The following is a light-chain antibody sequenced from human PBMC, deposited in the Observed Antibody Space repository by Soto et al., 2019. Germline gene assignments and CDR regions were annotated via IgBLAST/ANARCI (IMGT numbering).Light chain of an antibody. CDR3: HSYDSSLSGSDVV. Sequence: QSVLTQPPSVSGAPGQRVTISCTGSSSNIGAGYDVHWYQQLPGTAPKLLIYGNSNRPSGVPDRFSGYKSGTSASLTITGLEAEDEADYSCHSYDSSLSGSDVVFGGGTKPTVL. CDR1: SSNIGAGYD. CDR2: GNS. V-gene: IGLV1-40*01. J-gene: IGLJ2*01.